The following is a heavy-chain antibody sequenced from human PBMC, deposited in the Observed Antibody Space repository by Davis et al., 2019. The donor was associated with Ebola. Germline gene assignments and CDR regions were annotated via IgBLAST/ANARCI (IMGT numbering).Heavy chain of an antibody. V-gene: IGHV2-5*02. Sequence: TLSLTCTVSGGSISSTTHFWGWIRQPPGKALEWLALIYWDDDKRYSPSLKSRLTITKDTSKNQVVLTMTNMDPVDTATYYCAHSHGDYWGQGTLVTVSS. CDR1: GGSISSTTHF. J-gene: IGHJ4*02. CDR2: IYWDDDK. CDR3: AHSHGDY.